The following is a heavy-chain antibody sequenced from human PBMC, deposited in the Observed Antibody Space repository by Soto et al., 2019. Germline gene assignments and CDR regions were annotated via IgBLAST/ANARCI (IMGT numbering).Heavy chain of an antibody. V-gene: IGHV3-33*06. CDR1: GFTFTDYG. D-gene: IGHD6-13*01. J-gene: IGHJ4*02. Sequence: GGSLRLSCAASGFTFTDYGLHWVRQAPGKGLEWVAVIWYDGSNKYYADSVKGRFTLSRDNSKNTLYLQMNSLRAEDTAVYYCAKDQGSSWYEIDYWGQGTLVTVSS. CDR2: IWYDGSNK. CDR3: AKDQGSSWYEIDY.